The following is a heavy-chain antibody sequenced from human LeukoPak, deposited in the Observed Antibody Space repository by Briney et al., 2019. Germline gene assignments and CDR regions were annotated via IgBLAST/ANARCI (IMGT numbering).Heavy chain of an antibody. Sequence: ASVKVSCKASGYTFTGYYMHWVRQAPGQGLEWMGWINPNSGGTNYAQKFQGRFTISRDNSKNTLYLQMNSLRAEDTAVYYCARIGYYYYMDVWGKGTTVTISS. J-gene: IGHJ6*03. CDR1: GYTFTGYY. CDR2: INPNSGGT. CDR3: ARIGYYYYMDV. V-gene: IGHV1-2*02.